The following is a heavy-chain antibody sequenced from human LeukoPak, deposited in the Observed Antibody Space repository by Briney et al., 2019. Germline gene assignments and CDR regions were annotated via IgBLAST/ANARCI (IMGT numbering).Heavy chain of an antibody. CDR1: GYTFTSYY. D-gene: IGHD5/OR15-5a*01. Sequence: ASVKVSCKASGYTFTSYYMHWVRQAPGQGLGWMGIINPSGGSTSYAQKFQGRVTLTRDTSTSTVYMQLSSLRSEDTAVYYCARGNSGVLSIDYWGQGTLVTVSS. V-gene: IGHV1-46*01. CDR2: INPSGGST. J-gene: IGHJ4*02. CDR3: ARGNSGVLSIDY.